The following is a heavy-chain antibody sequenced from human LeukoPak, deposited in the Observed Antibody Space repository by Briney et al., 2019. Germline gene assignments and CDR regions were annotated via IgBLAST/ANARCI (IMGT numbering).Heavy chain of an antibody. CDR2: IYIGYSET. V-gene: IGHV5-51*01. CDR3: ARHGYGSGRYPIDY. CDR1: GYSFSNYW. D-gene: IGHD3-10*01. J-gene: IGHJ4*02. Sequence: GESLKISCKGSGYSFSNYWIAWVRQMPEKGLEWMGMIYIGYSETRYSPSFEGQVTISADKSISTAYLQWSSLKASDTAMYYCARHGYGSGRYPIDYWGQGTLVTVSS.